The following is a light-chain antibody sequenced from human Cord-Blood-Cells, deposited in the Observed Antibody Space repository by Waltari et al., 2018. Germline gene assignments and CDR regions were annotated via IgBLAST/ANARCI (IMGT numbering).Light chain of an antibody. CDR3: CSYAGSSTLV. CDR1: SSDVGSYNL. J-gene: IGLJ2*01. V-gene: IGLV2-23*02. Sequence: QSCLTQPVSESGSHGQSLTIYCTGTSSDVGSYNLVSWYQQHPGKAPNLMIYEVSKRHSGVSNRFSVSKSGNTASLTISGLQAEDEADYYCCSYAGSSTLVFGGGTKLTFL. CDR2: EVS.